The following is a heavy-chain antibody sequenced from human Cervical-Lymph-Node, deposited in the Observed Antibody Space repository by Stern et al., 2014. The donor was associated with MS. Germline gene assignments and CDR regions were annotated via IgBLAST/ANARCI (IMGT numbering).Heavy chain of an antibody. D-gene: IGHD4-17*01. Sequence: QLVQSGPEVKKPGSSVKVSCKASGFTFSNSGVQRVRQTRGQRLEWTRWIVVGSGKTNYAQKFQERVTITRDRSTSTAYMELSSLRSEDTAVFYCAAGDTVAMLGTAIDAFDIWGQGTMVTVSS. J-gene: IGHJ3*02. CDR2: IVVGSGKT. V-gene: IGHV1-58*01. CDR3: AAGDTVAMLGTAIDAFDI. CDR1: GFTFSNSG.